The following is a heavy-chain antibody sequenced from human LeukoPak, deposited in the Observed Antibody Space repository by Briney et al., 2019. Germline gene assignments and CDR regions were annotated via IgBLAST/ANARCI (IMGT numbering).Heavy chain of an antibody. Sequence: PGGSLRLSCATSGFPFIAYDMHWVRQAPGKGLEWVSAFGSAGDTYYPGAVKGRFIISRDYATTSLFLQMNSLRAGDTAVYFCVRGALPGDNWYFDLWGRGTLVIVSS. CDR3: VRGALPGDNWYFDL. V-gene: IGHV3-13*01. J-gene: IGHJ2*01. CDR1: GFPFIAYD. CDR2: FGSAGDT.